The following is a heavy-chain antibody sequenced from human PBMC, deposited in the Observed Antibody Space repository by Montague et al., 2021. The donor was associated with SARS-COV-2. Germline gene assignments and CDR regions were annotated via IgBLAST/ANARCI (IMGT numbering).Heavy chain of an antibody. J-gene: IGHJ6*02. D-gene: IGHD3-10*01. CDR1: GGSLSGFYY. CDR3: AGGVFVANWFGYYYGMDV. CDR2: INHSGST. Sequence: SETLSLTCEVYGGSLSGFYYWTWVRQPPGKGLELIGDINHSGSTNQNPSLNSRVTISVDTSKNQFSLTLTSVTAADTAVYYCAGGVFVANWFGYYYGMDVWGQGTTVTVSS. V-gene: IGHV4-34*01.